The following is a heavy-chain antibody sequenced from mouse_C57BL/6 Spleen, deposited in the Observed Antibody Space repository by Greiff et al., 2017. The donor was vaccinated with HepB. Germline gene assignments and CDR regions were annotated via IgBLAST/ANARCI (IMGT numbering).Heavy chain of an antibody. CDR3: ASLANWVYYYAMDY. J-gene: IGHJ4*01. V-gene: IGHV1-72*01. CDR1: GYTFTSYW. CDR2: IDPNSGCT. D-gene: IGHD4-1*01. Sequence: VQLQQPGAELVKPGASVKLSCKASGYTFTSYWMHWVKQRPGRGLEWIGRIDPNSGCTKYNEKFKSKATLTVDKPSSTAYMQLSSLTSEDSAVYYCASLANWVYYYAMDYWGQGTTVTVSS.